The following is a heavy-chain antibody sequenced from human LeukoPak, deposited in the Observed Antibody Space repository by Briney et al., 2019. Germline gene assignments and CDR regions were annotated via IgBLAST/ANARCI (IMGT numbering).Heavy chain of an antibody. CDR3: ARVLSGSNFDY. J-gene: IGHJ4*02. Sequence: KPSETLPLTCAVYGGSFSDYNWTWIRQPPEKGLEWIGEIFHSGGTNYNPSLKSRVTISVDKPKNQFSLKLSSVTAADTAVYYCARVLSGSNFDYWGQGTLVTVSS. V-gene: IGHV4-34*12. CDR1: GGSFSDYN. D-gene: IGHD3-22*01. CDR2: IFHSGGT.